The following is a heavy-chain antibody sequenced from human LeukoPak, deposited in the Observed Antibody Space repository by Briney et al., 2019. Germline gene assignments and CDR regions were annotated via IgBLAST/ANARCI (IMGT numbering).Heavy chain of an antibody. J-gene: IGHJ4*02. V-gene: IGHV3-23*01. CDR1: GFIVSSYA. CDR2: ISGSGDST. Sequence: GGSLRLSCAASGFIVSSYAMTWVRQAPGKGLEWVSGISGSGDSTYYGDSVKGRFTISRDNSKNTLDLQMNSLRAEDTAVYYCAKAAGSSVQLWGQGTPVTVSS. D-gene: IGHD6-19*01. CDR3: AKAAGSSVQL.